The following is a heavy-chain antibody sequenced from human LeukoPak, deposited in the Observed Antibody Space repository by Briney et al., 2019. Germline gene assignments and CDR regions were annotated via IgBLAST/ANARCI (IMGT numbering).Heavy chain of an antibody. CDR3: ARVGAVGGVFRAFDI. CDR1: GFTVRSNY. CDR2: FYGGGST. V-gene: IGHV3-66*01. Sequence: GGSLRLSCAASGFTVRSNYMSWVRQAPGKGLGWVSGFYGGGSTDYADSVKGRFTISRDNSKNTLYLQMNSLRAEDTAVYYCARVGAVGGVFRAFDIWGQGTMVTVSS. J-gene: IGHJ3*02. D-gene: IGHD3-16*01.